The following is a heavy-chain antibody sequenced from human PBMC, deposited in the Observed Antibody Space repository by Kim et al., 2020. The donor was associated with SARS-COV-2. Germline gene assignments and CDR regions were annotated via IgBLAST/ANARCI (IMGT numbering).Heavy chain of an antibody. J-gene: IGHJ6*03. CDR2: NK. Sequence: NKYYAYPGKGRFTISRDNSKNTLYLQMNSLRAEDTAVYYCAEGLNYYYMDVWGKGTTVTVSS. CDR3: AEGLNYYYMDV. V-gene: IGHV3-30*02.